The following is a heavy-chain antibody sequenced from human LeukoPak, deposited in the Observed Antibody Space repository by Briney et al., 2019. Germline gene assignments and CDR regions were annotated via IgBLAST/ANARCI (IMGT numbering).Heavy chain of an antibody. CDR2: IYYSGST. CDR3: ARHYYFDSSGYYYGFDY. V-gene: IGHV4-59*08. D-gene: IGHD3-22*01. CDR1: GGSISGYY. J-gene: IGHJ4*02. Sequence: SETLSLTCTVSGGSISGYYWSWIRQPPGKGPEWIGYIYYSGSTNYNPSLKSRVTISVDTSENQFSLKLTSVTAADTAMYYCARHYYFDSSGYYYGFDYWGQGTLVTVSS.